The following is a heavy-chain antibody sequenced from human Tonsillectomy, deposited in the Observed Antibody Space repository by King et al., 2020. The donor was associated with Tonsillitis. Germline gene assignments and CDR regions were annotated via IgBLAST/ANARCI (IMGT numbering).Heavy chain of an antibody. CDR2: MKEDGTVQ. J-gene: IGHJ3*02. Sequence: AQLVESGGGLVQPGGSLTLSCAASRFSFSTSWITWIRQAPGKGLEWVANMKEDGTVQNYMDSFKGRFTISRDNVKKSVYLQMSSLRAEDTAIYYCARDNGWNTFDIWGQGTMVSVSS. CDR3: ARDNGWNTFDI. CDR1: RFSFSTSW. V-gene: IGHV3-7*03. D-gene: IGHD1-1*01.